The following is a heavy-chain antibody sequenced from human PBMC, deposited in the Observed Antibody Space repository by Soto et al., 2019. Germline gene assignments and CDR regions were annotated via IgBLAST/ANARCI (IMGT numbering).Heavy chain of an antibody. CDR3: ARDQLTGSSSWYQDYYYYGMDV. CDR1: GYTFTSYG. D-gene: IGHD6-13*01. Sequence: ASVKVSCKASGYTFTSYGISWVRQAPGQGLEWMGWISAYNGNTNYAQKLQGRVTMTTDTSTSTAYMELRSLRSDDTAVYYCARDQLTGSSSWYQDYYYYGMDVWGQETTVTVSS. J-gene: IGHJ6*02. V-gene: IGHV1-18*04. CDR2: ISAYNGNT.